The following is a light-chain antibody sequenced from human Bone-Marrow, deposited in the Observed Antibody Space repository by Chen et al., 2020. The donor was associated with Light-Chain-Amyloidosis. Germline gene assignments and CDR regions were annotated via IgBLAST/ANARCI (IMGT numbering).Light chain of an antibody. CDR3: LFSYNGTWV. Sequence: QAVVTQEPALTVSPGGTVTLTCGSSTGTVTSGHYPYWFQQKPGQAPRTLIYKTNNKRSWTIALFSGSLLGGKAALTLSGAQPEDEAEYCCLFSYNGTWVFGGGTELTVL. J-gene: IGLJ3*02. CDR1: TGTVTSGHY. CDR2: KTN. V-gene: IGLV7-46*01.